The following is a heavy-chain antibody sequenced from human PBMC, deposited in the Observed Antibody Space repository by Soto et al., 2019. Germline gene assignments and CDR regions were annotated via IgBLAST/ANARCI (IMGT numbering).Heavy chain of an antibody. V-gene: IGHV3-7*01. Sequence: EVQLVESGGGLVQPGGSLRLSCKASAFTFSSYWMNWVRHTPGKGLEWVAIIKKVGSETIYVDSVKGRFTISRDNAQNSLYLQMNSLRVEDTAVYYCMGGYGWLSDSWGQGTLVTVSS. CDR3: MGGYGWLSDS. J-gene: IGHJ5*01. CDR1: AFTFSSYW. D-gene: IGHD6-19*01. CDR2: IKKVGSET.